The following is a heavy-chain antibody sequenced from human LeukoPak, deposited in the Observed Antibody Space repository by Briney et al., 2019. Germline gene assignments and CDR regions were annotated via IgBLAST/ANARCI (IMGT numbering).Heavy chain of an antibody. CDR2: IYYSGST. CDR3: ARQLGRIAVAGRRIPSAFDI. J-gene: IGHJ3*02. Sequence: ASETLSLTCTVSGGSISSSSYYWGWIRQPPGRGLEWIGSIYYSGSTYYNPSLKSRVTISVDTSKNQFSLKLSSVTAADTAVYYCARQLGRIAVAGRRIPSAFDIWGQGTMVTVSS. CDR1: GGSISSSSYY. V-gene: IGHV4-39*01. D-gene: IGHD6-19*01.